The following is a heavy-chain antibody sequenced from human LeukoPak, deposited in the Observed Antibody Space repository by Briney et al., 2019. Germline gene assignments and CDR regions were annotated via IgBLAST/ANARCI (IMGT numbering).Heavy chain of an antibody. CDR2: FDPEDGET. CDR3: ATDPAQRSYCVGCYYYGMDV. J-gene: IGHJ6*02. CDR1: GYTLTELP. V-gene: IGHV1-24*01. D-gene: IGHD1-26*01. Sequence: ASVKVSCKVSGYTLTELPMHWVRQAPGKGLEWMGGFDPEDGETIYAQKFQGRDTMTEDTSTDTAYMELSSLRSEDTAVYYCATDPAQRSYCVGCYYYGMDVWGQGTTVTVSS.